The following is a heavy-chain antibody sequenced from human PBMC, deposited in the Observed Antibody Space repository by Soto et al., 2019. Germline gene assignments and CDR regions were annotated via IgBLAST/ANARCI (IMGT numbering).Heavy chain of an antibody. Sequence: QVQLQESGPGLVKPSQTLSLTCTVSGGSISSGDYYWSWIRQPPGKGLEWIGYIYFSGSTYYNPSLKSRVTISVDTSKNQFSLKLSSVTAADTAVYYCARVSGAGVRKGYYYYYYGMDVWGQGTTVTVSS. D-gene: IGHD1-26*01. CDR2: IYFSGST. CDR3: ARVSGAGVRKGYYYYYYGMDV. J-gene: IGHJ6*02. V-gene: IGHV4-30-4*01. CDR1: GGSISSGDYY.